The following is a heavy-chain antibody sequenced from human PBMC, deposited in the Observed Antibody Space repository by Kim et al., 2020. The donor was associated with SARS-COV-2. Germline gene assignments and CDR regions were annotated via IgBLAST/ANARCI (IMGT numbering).Heavy chain of an antibody. CDR2: IKSKTDGGTT. D-gene: IGHD1-26*01. J-gene: IGHJ4*02. Sequence: GGFLRLSCAASGFTFSDAWMSWVRQAPGKGLEWVGRIKSKTDGGTTEYAAPVKGRFTISRDDSQNQLLLQMTRLKREETAVYYCIKDLRWETTHDYWDPGTLVTVSS. CDR1: GFTFSDAW. CDR3: IKDLRWETTHDY. V-gene: IGHV3-15*01.